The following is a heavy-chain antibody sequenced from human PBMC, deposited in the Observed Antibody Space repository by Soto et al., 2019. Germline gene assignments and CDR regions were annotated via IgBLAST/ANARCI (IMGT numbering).Heavy chain of an antibody. CDR3: AKDPRVKRFLEWLFPHYGMDV. D-gene: IGHD3-3*01. CDR1: GFTFSSYG. Sequence: GGSLRLSCAASGFTFSSYGMHWVRQAPGKGLEWVAVISYDGSNKHYADSVKGRFTISRDNSKNTLYLQMNSLRAEDTAVYYCAKDPRVKRFLEWLFPHYGMDVWGQGTTVTVSS. V-gene: IGHV3-30*18. CDR2: ISYDGSNK. J-gene: IGHJ6*02.